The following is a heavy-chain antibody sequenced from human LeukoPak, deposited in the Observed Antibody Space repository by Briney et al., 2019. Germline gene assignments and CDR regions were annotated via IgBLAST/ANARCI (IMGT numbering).Heavy chain of an antibody. CDR2: IKQDGSEK. CDR1: GFTFSSYW. Sequence: GGSLRLSCAASGFTFSSYWMSWVRQAPGKGVEWVANIKQDGSEKYYVDSVKGRFTISRDNAKNSLYLQMNSLRAEDTAVYYCARDPSGSAYSGYDLPLYYYYYGMDVWGQGTTVTVSS. V-gene: IGHV3-7*01. J-gene: IGHJ6*02. D-gene: IGHD5-12*01. CDR3: ARDPSGSAYSGYDLPLYYYYYGMDV.